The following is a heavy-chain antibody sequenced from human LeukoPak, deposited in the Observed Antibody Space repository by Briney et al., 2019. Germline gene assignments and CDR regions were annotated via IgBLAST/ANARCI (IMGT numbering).Heavy chain of an antibody. CDR1: GFTFSSYA. CDR3: ARERIDYYYYYMDV. CDR2: IKQDGSEK. V-gene: IGHV3-7*01. Sequence: HPGGSLRLSCAASGFTFSSYAMSWVRQAPGKGLEWVANIKQDGSEKYYVDSVKGRFTISRDNAKNSLYLQMNSLRAEDTAVYYCARERIDYYYYYMDVWGKGTTVTVSS. J-gene: IGHJ6*03. D-gene: IGHD3-16*02.